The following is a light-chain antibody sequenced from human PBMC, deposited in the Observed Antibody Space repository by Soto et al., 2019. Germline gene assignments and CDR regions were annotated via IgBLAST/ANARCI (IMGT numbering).Light chain of an antibody. Sequence: QFSLNQPGSVFGCPGKPITSSSTGTSRYVGSYDLVSWYQQHPGKAPELMIYEVSKRSSGVSNRFSGSKSGDTASLTISGLQAEDEADYYCCSYAGSSTWVFGGGTKVTVL. CDR1: SRYVGSYDL. J-gene: IGLJ3*02. CDR3: CSYAGSSTWV. CDR2: EVS. V-gene: IGLV2-23*02.